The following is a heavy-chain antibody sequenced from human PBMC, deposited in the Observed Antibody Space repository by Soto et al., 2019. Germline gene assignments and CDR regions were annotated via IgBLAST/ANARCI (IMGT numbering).Heavy chain of an antibody. D-gene: IGHD2-15*01. Sequence: QVQLVQSGAEVKKPGSSVKVSCKASGGTFSSYAISWVRQAPGQGLEWMGGIIPIFGTANYAQKFQGRVTSTGDESTSTAYMELSSLRSEDTAVYYCARAVGRYCSGGSCYATYYFDYWGQGTLVTVSS. CDR2: IIPIFGTA. CDR3: ARAVGRYCSGGSCYATYYFDY. V-gene: IGHV1-69*12. CDR1: GGTFSSYA. J-gene: IGHJ4*02.